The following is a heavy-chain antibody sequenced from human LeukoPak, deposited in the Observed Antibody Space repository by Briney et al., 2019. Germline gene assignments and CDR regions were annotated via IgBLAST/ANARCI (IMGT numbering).Heavy chain of an antibody. D-gene: IGHD2-15*01. CDR1: GCSYTSCW. CDR2: FDPSDSYT. V-gene: IGHV5-10-1*01. CDR3: AARSGPDAFDI. Sequence: ESLKISCKCSGCSYTSCWISWVREMPGKGLEWRGGFDPSDSYTNYSPSFQGHVTISAAKSISTAYLQWSSLKASDTAMYYCAARSGPDAFDIWGQGTMVTVSS. J-gene: IGHJ3*02.